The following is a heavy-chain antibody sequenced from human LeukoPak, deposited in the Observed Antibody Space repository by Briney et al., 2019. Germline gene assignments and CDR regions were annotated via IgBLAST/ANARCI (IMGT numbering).Heavy chain of an antibody. Sequence: PSQTLSLTCTVSGGSISSGSYYWSWIRQPPGKGLEWIGRIYTSGSTNYNPSLKSRVTISVDTSKNQFSLKLSSVTAADTAVYYCARERLSNWFDPWGQGTLVTVSS. CDR2: IYTSGST. D-gene: IGHD3-16*02. CDR1: GGSISSGSYY. J-gene: IGHJ5*02. CDR3: ARERLSNWFDP. V-gene: IGHV4-61*02.